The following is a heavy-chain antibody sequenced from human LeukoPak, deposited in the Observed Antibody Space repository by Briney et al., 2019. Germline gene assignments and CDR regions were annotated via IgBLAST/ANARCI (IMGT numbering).Heavy chain of an antibody. V-gene: IGHV4-30-2*01. J-gene: IGHJ5*02. Sequence: PSETLSPTCAVSGGSISSGGYSWSWIRQPPGKGLEWIGYIYHSGSTYYNPSLKSRVTISVDRSKNQFSLKLSSVAAADTAVYYCARFDYGDYSGFDPWGQGTLVTVSS. CDR3: ARFDYGDYSGFDP. CDR1: GGSISSGGYS. CDR2: IYHSGST. D-gene: IGHD4-17*01.